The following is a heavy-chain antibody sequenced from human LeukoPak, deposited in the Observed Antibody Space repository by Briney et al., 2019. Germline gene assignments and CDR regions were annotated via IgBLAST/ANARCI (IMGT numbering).Heavy chain of an antibody. D-gene: IGHD3-22*01. CDR3: ASEGNYDSSGYSRYNYYYMDV. Sequence: GASVKASCKGSGGTFSSYSISWVRQAPGQGLEWMGGIIPAFGTAHYAQKFQGRVTFTTDESTTTAYMELRSLRSEDTAVYYCASEGNYDSSGYSRYNYYYMDVWGKGTAVTVSS. CDR2: IIPAFGTA. J-gene: IGHJ6*03. CDR1: GGTFSSYS. V-gene: IGHV1-69*05.